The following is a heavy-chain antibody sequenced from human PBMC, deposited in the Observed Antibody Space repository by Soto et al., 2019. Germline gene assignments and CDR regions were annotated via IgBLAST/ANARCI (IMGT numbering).Heavy chain of an antibody. J-gene: IGHJ4*02. CDR1: GFTFSSYA. V-gene: IGHV3-30-3*01. CDR2: ISYDGSNK. CDR3: ARDRDYGDYVSFYFDY. Sequence: QVQLVESGGGVVQPGRSLRLSCAASGFTFSSYAMHWVRQAPGKGLEWVAVISYDGSNKYYADSVKGRFTISRDNSKNTLYLQMNSLRAEDTAVYYCARDRDYGDYVSFYFDYWGQGTLVTVSS. D-gene: IGHD4-17*01.